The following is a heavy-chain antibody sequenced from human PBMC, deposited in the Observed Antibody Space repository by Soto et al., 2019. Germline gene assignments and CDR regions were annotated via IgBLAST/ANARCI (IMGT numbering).Heavy chain of an antibody. CDR2: IYPGNSDT. CDR3: ARHVGIAAAGKWARYYYYYYYMDV. D-gene: IGHD6-13*01. J-gene: IGHJ6*03. CDR1: GYSFTSYW. Sequence: GESLKISCNGSGYSFTSYWIGWVRQMPGKGLEWMGIIYPGNSDTRYSPSFQGQVTISADKSISTAYLQWSSLKASDTAMYYCARHVGIAAAGKWARYYYYYYYMDVWGKGTTVTVSS. V-gene: IGHV5-51*01.